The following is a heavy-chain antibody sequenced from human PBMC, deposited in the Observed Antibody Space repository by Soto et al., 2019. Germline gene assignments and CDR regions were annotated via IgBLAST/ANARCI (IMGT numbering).Heavy chain of an antibody. Sequence: GASVKVSCKASGYTFTSYGICWVRQAPGQGLEWMGWISAYNGNTNYAQKLQGRVTMTTDTSTSTAYMELRSLRSDDTAVYYCARDAETYDYIWGSYRSLAYWGQGTLVTVSS. J-gene: IGHJ4*02. CDR1: GYTFTSYG. CDR3: ARDAETYDYIWGSYRSLAY. V-gene: IGHV1-18*01. D-gene: IGHD3-16*02. CDR2: ISAYNGNT.